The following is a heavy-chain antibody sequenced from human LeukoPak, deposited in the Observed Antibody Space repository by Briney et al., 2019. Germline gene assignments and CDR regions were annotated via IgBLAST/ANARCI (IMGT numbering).Heavy chain of an antibody. J-gene: IGHJ4*02. CDR2: ISAYNGNT. D-gene: IGHD4-17*01. CDR3: ARGDYGHPRLFDY. V-gene: IGHV1-18*01. Sequence: GASVKVSCKASGYTFTSYGISWVRQAPGQGLKWMGWISAYNGNTNYAQKFQGRVTITTDESTSTAYMELSSLRSEDTAVYYCARGDYGHPRLFDYWGQGTLVTVSS. CDR1: GYTFTSYG.